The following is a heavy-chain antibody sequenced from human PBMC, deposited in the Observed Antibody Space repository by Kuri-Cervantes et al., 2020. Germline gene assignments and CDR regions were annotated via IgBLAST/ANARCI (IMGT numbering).Heavy chain of an antibody. J-gene: IGHJ4*02. V-gene: IGHV1-2*02. CDR3: AAGGYGSGSSTPFYFDY. Sequence: ASVKVSCKASGYTFTGYYMHWVRQAPGQGLEWMGWINPNSGGTNYAQKFQGRVTMTRDTSISTAYMELSRLRSDDTAVYYCAAGGYGSGSSTPFYFDYWGQGTLVTVSS. D-gene: IGHD3-10*01. CDR2: INPNSGGT. CDR1: GYTFTGYY.